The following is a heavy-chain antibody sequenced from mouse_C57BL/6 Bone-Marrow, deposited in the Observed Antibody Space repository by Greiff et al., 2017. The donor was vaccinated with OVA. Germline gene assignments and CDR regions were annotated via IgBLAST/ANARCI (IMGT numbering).Heavy chain of an antibody. V-gene: IGHV1-81*01. CDR2: IYPRSGNT. D-gene: IGHD2-9*01. CDR1: GYTFTSYG. J-gene: IGHJ2*01. CDR3: AILLWLRRRDFDY. Sequence: QVQLKESGAELARPGASVKLSCKASGYTFTSYGISWVKQRTGQGLEWIGEIYPRSGNTYYNEKFKGKATLTADKSSSTAYMELRSLTSEYSAVYFCAILLWLRRRDFDYWGQGTTLTVSS.